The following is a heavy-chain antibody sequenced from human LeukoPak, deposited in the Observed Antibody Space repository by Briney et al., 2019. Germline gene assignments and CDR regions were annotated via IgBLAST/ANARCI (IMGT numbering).Heavy chain of an antibody. Sequence: SETLSLTCAVYGGSFSGYYWSWIRQPPGKGLEWIGEINHSGSTNYNPSLKSRVTISVDTSKNQFSLKLSSVTAADTAVYYCARDQIVVVPAAINTLYYYGMDVWGQGTTVTVSS. CDR3: ARDQIVVVPAAINTLYYYGMDV. CDR2: INHSGST. D-gene: IGHD2-2*02. CDR1: GGSFSGYY. J-gene: IGHJ6*02. V-gene: IGHV4-34*01.